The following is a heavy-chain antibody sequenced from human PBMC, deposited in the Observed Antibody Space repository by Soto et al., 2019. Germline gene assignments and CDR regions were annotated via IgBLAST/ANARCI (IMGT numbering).Heavy chain of an antibody. J-gene: IGHJ3*02. V-gene: IGHV1-69*01. CDR1: GGTFSSYA. D-gene: IGHD2-2*02. Sequence: QVQLVQSGAEVKKPGSSVTVSCKASGGTFSSYAISWVRQAPGQGLEWMGGIIPIFGTANYAQKFQGRVTITADESTSTAYMELSSLRSEDTAVYYCARDRALGYCSSTSCYSPDAFDIWGQGTMVTVSS. CDR3: ARDRALGYCSSTSCYSPDAFDI. CDR2: IIPIFGTA.